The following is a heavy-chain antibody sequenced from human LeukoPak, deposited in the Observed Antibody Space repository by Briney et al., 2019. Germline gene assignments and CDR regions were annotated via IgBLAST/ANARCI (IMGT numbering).Heavy chain of an antibody. V-gene: IGHV4-39*01. CDR2: IYYSGST. CDR3: ARPVPSRLGWFDP. CDR1: GDSISSSSYY. J-gene: IGHJ5*02. D-gene: IGHD1-1*01. Sequence: PSETLSLTCTVSGDSISSSSYYWGWIRQPPGKGLEWIGSIYYSGSTYYNPSLKSRVSISVHTSKNQFSLKLRSVTAADTAVYYCARPVPSRLGWFDPWGQGTLVTVSS.